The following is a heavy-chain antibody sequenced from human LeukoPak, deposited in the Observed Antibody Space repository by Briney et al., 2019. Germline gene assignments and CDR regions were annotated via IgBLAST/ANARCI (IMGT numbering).Heavy chain of an antibody. CDR3: ARGYNYYDSSGSYY. CDR1: GDSISSGDYY. J-gene: IGHJ4*02. V-gene: IGHV4-61*02. Sequence: SETLSLTCTVSGDSISSGDYYWSWIRQPAGKGLEWIGRISSSGSTNYNPSLKSRVTISVDTSKNQFSLKLSSVTAADTAVYYCARGYNYYDSSGSYYWGQGTLVTVSS. CDR2: ISSSGST. D-gene: IGHD3-22*01.